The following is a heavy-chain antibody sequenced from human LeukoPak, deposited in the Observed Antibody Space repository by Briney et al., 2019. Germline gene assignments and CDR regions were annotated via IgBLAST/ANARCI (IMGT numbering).Heavy chain of an antibody. D-gene: IGHD3-3*01. V-gene: IGHV3-23*01. CDR2: ICGSGGST. CDR3: AKGHDFWNGYQGY. CDR1: GFTISNSA. J-gene: IGHJ4*02. Sequence: PGETLTLSCVVSGFTISNSAMNWVRQAPGKGLEWVSGICGSGGSTYYASSEKGRFTISNANSKNTLYLQITRLSAEDTSVYYCAKGHDFWNGYQGYWGQGTLVTVSS.